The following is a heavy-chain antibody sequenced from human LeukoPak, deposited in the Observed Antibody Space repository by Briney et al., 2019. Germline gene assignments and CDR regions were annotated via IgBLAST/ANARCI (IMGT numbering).Heavy chain of an antibody. CDR1: GYTFTGYY. D-gene: IGHD6-13*01. J-gene: IGHJ4*02. CDR3: AIVVQQLLLALDY. Sequence: ASVKVSCKASGYTFTGYYMHWVRQAPGKGLEWMGGFDPEDGETIYAQKFQGRVTMTEDTSTDTAYMELSSLRSEDTAVYYCAIVVQQLLLALDYWGQGTLVTVSS. CDR2: FDPEDGET. V-gene: IGHV1-24*01.